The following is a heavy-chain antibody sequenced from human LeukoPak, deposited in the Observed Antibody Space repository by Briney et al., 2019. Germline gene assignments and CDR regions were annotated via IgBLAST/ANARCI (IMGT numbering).Heavy chain of an antibody. D-gene: IGHD4-17*01. CDR1: GGTFSSDA. CDR2: IIPIFGTA. V-gene: IGHV1-69*01. J-gene: IGHJ6*02. CDR3: ARGGDYHYYYGMDV. Sequence: SVKVSCKASGGTFSSDAISWVRQAPGQGLEWMGGIIPIFGTANYAQKFQGRVTITADESTSTAYMELSSLRSEDTAVYYCARGGDYHYYYGMDVWGQGTTVTVSS.